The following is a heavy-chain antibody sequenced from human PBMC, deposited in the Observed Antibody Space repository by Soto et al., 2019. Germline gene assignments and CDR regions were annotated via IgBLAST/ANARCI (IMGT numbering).Heavy chain of an antibody. CDR1: GFTVRKYA. V-gene: IGHV3-23*01. Sequence: GRSLTLSCAPTGFTVRKYAMSCDRQTPGKGLEWVSAISDTGGNTYHADSLKGRFTISRDNSKSTLYLQMNTLGAEDTAVYYCVKGSSSSRPYYFDDWGQGTLVTVSS. D-gene: IGHD2-2*01. J-gene: IGHJ4*02. CDR3: VKGSSSSRPYYFDD. CDR2: ISDTGGNT.